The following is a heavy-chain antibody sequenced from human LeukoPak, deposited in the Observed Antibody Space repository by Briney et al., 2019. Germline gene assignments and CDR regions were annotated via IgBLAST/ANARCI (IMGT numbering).Heavy chain of an antibody. Sequence: GASVKVSCKASGYTFTGYYMHWVRQAPGQGLEWMGWINPNSGGTNYAQKFQGRVTMTRDTSISTAYMELSRLRSDDTAVYYCASTKNEWFGEEVPFDYWGQGTLVTVSS. D-gene: IGHD3-10*01. J-gene: IGHJ4*02. CDR3: ASTKNEWFGEEVPFDY. V-gene: IGHV1-2*02. CDR2: INPNSGGT. CDR1: GYTFTGYY.